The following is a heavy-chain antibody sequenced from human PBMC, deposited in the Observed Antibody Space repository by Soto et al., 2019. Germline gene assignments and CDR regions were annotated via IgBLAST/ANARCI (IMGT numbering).Heavy chain of an antibody. J-gene: IGHJ6*02. CDR3: ATDLHWFATDV. CDR1: GFPFSNYY. D-gene: IGHD3-10*01. V-gene: IGHV3-23*01. CDR2: ISGSEDNI. Sequence: EVQLLESGGGLVQPGGSLRLSCVASGFPFSNYYMDWVRQAPGKGLEWVAVISGSEDNIHYADSVKGRFTISRDNSMNTLYLQTNSMRADDTAIYYCATDLHWFATDVWGQGTTVTVSS.